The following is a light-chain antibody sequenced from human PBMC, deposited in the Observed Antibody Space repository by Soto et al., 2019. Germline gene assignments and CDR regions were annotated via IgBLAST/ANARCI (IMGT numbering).Light chain of an antibody. V-gene: IGKV3-20*01. CDR1: QSVYSGY. CDR2: GAY. J-gene: IGKJ5*01. Sequence: ELVLTQSPGTLSLYPGDSATLSCKPRQSVYSGYFAWYQQKPRQDPRLIIYGAYTRATGIPDRFSGSGSGTDFTLPISRLEPEDFAVYYCQQYSASPSITXGQGTRLEIK. CDR3: QQYSASPSIT.